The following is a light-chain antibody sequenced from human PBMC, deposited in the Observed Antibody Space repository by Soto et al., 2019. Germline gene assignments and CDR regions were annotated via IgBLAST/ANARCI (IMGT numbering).Light chain of an antibody. Sequence: EVVLTQSPGTLSLSPGERATLSCRASQNIRGNELAWYQQKPGQAPRLLIYRGSSRATGIPDRFGGRGSGTDFTLTISRLEPEDVAVYYCQDYGSSAPWTFGQGTKVEIK. CDR3: QDYGSSAPWT. CDR1: QNIRGNE. J-gene: IGKJ1*01. V-gene: IGKV3-20*01. CDR2: RGS.